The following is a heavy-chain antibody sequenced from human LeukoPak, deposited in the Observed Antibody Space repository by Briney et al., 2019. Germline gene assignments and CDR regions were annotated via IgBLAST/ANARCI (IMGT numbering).Heavy chain of an antibody. V-gene: IGHV3-30*18. CDR3: AKDRDSSSWYQSSDWFDP. CDR1: GFTFSGYG. CDR2: ISYDGSNK. Sequence: GGSLRLSCAASGFTFSGYGMHWVRQAPGKGLEWVAVISYDGSNKYYADSVKGRFTISRDNSKNTLYLQMNSLRAEDTAVYYCAKDRDSSSWYQSSDWFDPWGQGTLVTVSS. D-gene: IGHD6-13*01. J-gene: IGHJ5*02.